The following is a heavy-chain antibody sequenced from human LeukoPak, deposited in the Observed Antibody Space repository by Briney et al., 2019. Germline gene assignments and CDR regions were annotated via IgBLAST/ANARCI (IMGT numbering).Heavy chain of an antibody. CDR1: GFTFSTYE. D-gene: IGHD6-19*01. CDR2: SNRRGRTT. J-gene: IGHJ4*02. CDR3: AVQGHTTGWSRCYF. V-gene: IGHV3-48*03. Sequence: GGSLRLSSVASGFTFSTYEMGRVRQAPGKGLEWVSHSNRRGRTTYYADSVKGRFTISRDNAKNSLYLQMNSLRAEDTAVYYCAVQGHTTGWSRCYFWGEGTLVTVSS.